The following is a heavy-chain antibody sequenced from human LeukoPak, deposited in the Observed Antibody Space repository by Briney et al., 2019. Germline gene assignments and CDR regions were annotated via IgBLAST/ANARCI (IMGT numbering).Heavy chain of an antibody. CDR1: EYSFTSYW. CDR3: ARQSRDGSETRGYYFDY. V-gene: IGHV5-51*01. J-gene: IGHJ4*02. Sequence: GESLKISCKSSEYSFTSYWIGWVRQMPGKGLEWMGIIYPADSNTRYSPSFQGQVTISADKSISTAYLQWSSLKASDTAMYYCARQSRDGSETRGYYFDYWGPGTQVTVSS. D-gene: IGHD3-10*01. CDR2: IYPADSNT.